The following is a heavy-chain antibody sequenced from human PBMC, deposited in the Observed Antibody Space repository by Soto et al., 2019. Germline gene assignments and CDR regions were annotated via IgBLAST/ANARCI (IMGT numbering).Heavy chain of an antibody. CDR1: GGSISSGDYY. V-gene: IGHV4-30-4*01. CDR3: ARDTALKNYGMDV. Sequence: SETLSLTCTVSGGSISSGDYYLSWIRQPPGKGLEWIGYIYYSGSTYYNPSLKSRVTISVDTSKNQFSLKLSSVTAADTAVYYCARDTALKNYGMDVWGQGTTVTVSS. CDR2: IYYSGST. D-gene: IGHD4-17*01. J-gene: IGHJ6*02.